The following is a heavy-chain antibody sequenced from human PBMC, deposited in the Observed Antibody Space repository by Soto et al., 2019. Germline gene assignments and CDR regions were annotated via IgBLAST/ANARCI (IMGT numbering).Heavy chain of an antibody. CDR3: AKDTHSSSLFLSAFDP. CDR1: GFTFSSYG. D-gene: IGHD6-13*01. Sequence: GGSLSLSCAASGFTFSSYGMHWVRQAPGKGLERVAVIPYDGSNKYYADSVKGRFTISRDNAKNTLYLQMDSPSAEDTAVYYCAKDTHSSSLFLSAFDPWGQGTLVTVSS. CDR2: IPYDGSNK. V-gene: IGHV3-30*18. J-gene: IGHJ5*02.